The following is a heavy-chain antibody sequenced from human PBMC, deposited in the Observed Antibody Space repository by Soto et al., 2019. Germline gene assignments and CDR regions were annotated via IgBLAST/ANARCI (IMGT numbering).Heavy chain of an antibody. D-gene: IGHD2-15*01. CDR1: GFSFNEAW. J-gene: IGHJ6*02. CDR3: TTGSVEGI. V-gene: IGHV3-15*07. Sequence: EVQLVESAGGLVKPGGSLRLSCVASGFSFNEAWMNWVRQAPGQGLEWVGRIKTSAGGGATNYAAPVQGRFTISRDDSKNTPYPHMNSLRTEDTAIYYCTTGSVEGIWGQGTTVIVSS. CDR2: IKTSAGGGAT.